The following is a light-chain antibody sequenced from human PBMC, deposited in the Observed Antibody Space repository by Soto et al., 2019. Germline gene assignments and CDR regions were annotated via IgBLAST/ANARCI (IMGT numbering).Light chain of an antibody. CDR3: SSYTSSSTGV. Sequence: QSVLTQPASVSGSPGQSITISCTGTSSDVGGYNYVSWYQQHPGNAPKLLIYEVSNRPSGVSNRFSGSKSGTTASLTISGLQAEDETDYYCSSYTSSSTGVFGGGTKVTVL. CDR2: EVS. CDR1: SSDVGGYNY. J-gene: IGLJ3*02. V-gene: IGLV2-14*01.